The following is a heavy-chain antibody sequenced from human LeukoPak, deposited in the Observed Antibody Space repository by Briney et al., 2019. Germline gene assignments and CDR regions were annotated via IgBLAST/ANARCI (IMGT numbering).Heavy chain of an antibody. CDR1: GFTFSTYG. CDR3: AKDLRVH. V-gene: IGHV3-23*01. D-gene: IGHD3-10*01. CDR2: IGGSGVST. Sequence: PGGSLRLSCAAAGFTFSTYGMTWVRQAPGKGLEWVSAIGGSGVSTYYADSVKGRFTISRDNSKNMLYLQMNSLRAEDTALYYCAKDLRVHWGQGTLVTVSS. J-gene: IGHJ4*02.